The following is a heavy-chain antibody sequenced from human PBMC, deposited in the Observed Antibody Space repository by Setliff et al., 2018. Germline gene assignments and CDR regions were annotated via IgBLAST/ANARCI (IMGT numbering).Heavy chain of an antibody. Sequence: ASVKVSCKASGYTFTSYGISWVRQAPGQGLEWMGWISAYNGNTNYAQKLQGRVTMTTDTSTSTAYMELRSLRSDDTAVYYCARAVVPAAIAYYYYYMDVWGKGTTVTVSS. CDR1: GYTFTSYG. D-gene: IGHD2-2*01. CDR3: ARAVVPAAIAYYYYYMDV. V-gene: IGHV1-18*01. CDR2: ISAYNGNT. J-gene: IGHJ6*03.